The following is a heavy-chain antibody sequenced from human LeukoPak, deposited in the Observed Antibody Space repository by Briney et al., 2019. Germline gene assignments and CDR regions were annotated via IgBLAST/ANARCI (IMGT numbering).Heavy chain of an antibody. D-gene: IGHD6-13*01. J-gene: IGHJ4*02. CDR2: IDTSGNT. CDR1: GFTFSSYP. CDR3: AKYSRPSSRVFDY. V-gene: IGHV3-23*01. Sequence: GGSLRLSCAGSGFTFSSYPMTWVRQAPGKGLDWVSTIDTSGNTDYADSVKGRFTISIDNSRNTLYLQMNSLRAEDTAVYFCAKYSRPSSRVFDYWGQGTLATVSP.